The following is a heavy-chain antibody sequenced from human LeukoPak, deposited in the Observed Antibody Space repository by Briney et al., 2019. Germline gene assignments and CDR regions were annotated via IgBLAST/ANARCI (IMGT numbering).Heavy chain of an antibody. Sequence: SETLSLTCTVSGGSISSYYWSWIRQPPGKGLEWIGYIYYSGSTSYNPSLKSRVTISVDTSKNRFSLKLRSVTAADTAVYYCARDPYSSGWYASFDPWGQGILVTVSS. J-gene: IGHJ5*02. CDR3: ARDPYSSGWYASFDP. CDR2: IYYSGST. D-gene: IGHD6-19*01. V-gene: IGHV4-59*01. CDR1: GGSISSYY.